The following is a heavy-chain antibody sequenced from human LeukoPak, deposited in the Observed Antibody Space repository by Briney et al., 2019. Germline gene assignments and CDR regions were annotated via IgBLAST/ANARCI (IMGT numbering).Heavy chain of an antibody. CDR3: ARHLLIDYSSSPSFDN. CDR2: IYHSGST. V-gene: IGHV4-4*02. D-gene: IGHD6-6*01. J-gene: IGHJ4*02. CDR1: GGSIFSGNW. Sequence: SETLSLTCAVSGGSIFSGNWWSWVRQPPGKGLEWIGEIYHSGSTNCDPSLKSRVTTSVDKSKNQFSLKLSSVTAADTAVYYCARHLLIDYSSSPSFDNWGQGTLVTISS.